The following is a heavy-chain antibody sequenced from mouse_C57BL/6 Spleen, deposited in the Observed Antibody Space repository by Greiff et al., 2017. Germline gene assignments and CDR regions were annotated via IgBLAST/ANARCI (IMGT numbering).Heavy chain of an antibody. CDR1: GFSLTSYG. CDR3: ASPSTGTWFAY. CDR2: IRNKANGYTT. V-gene: IGHV7-3*01. D-gene: IGHD4-1*02. J-gene: IGHJ3*01. Sequence: EVQLQESGPGLVQPSQSLSITCTVSGFSLTSYGVHWVRQSPGKALEWLGFIRNKANGYTTEYSASVKGRFTISRDNSQSILYLQMNALRAEDSATYYCASPSTGTWFAYWGQGTLVTVSA.